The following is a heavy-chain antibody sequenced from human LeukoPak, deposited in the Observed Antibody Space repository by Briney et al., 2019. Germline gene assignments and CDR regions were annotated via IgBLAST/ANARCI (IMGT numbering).Heavy chain of an antibody. Sequence: GGSLRLSCAASGFTFSSYSMSWVRQAPGKGLEWVSSISSSSTYIYYADSVKGRFTISRDNAKNSLYLQMISLRGEDTAVYYCARESFSGWYDDDWGKGTLVTVSS. D-gene: IGHD6-19*01. CDR1: GFTFSSYS. V-gene: IGHV3-21*01. CDR3: ARESFSGWYDDD. J-gene: IGHJ4*02. CDR2: ISSSSTYI.